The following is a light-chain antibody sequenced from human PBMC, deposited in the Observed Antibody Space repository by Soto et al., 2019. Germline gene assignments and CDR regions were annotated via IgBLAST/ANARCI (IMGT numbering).Light chain of an antibody. CDR3: QVWDSGSAHVV. CDR2: SDT. Sequence: SSELTQPPSVSVAPGKTASISCGGNDIGSKGVHWYQQKPGQAPALVIYSDTDLPPVITERFSGSNSANLATLTISRVEAGDEADYYCQVWDSGSAHVVFGGGTKLTVL. J-gene: IGLJ2*01. V-gene: IGLV3-21*04. CDR1: DIGSKG.